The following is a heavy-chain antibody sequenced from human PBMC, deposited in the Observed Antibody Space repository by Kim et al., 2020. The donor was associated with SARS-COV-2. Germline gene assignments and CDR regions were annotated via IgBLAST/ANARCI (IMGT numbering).Heavy chain of an antibody. CDR2: INHSGST. D-gene: IGHD3-10*01. J-gene: IGHJ4*02. Sequence: SETLSLTCAVYGGSFSGYYWSWIRQPPGKGLEWIGEINHSGSTNYNPSLKSRVTISVDTSKNQFSLKLSSVTAADTAVYYCARKSNPRGVINIHWDYWGQGTLVTVSS. CDR1: GGSFSGYY. CDR3: ARKSNPRGVINIHWDY. V-gene: IGHV4-34*01.